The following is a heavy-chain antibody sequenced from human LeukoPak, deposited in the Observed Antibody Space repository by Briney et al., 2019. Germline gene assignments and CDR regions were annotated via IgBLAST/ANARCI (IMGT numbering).Heavy chain of an antibody. CDR1: GFTFDDYA. CDR3: ARGERKYCSDSSCYPGDY. J-gene: IGHJ4*02. V-gene: IGHV3-9*01. D-gene: IGHD2-2*01. Sequence: GRSLRLSCAASGFTFDDYAMHWVRQAPGKGLEWVGAISRTSAYIYYSDSEKGRFTLSRDNAGDSVYLQMDSLRAEDTAVYYCARGERKYCSDSSCYPGDYWGQGILVTVSS. CDR2: ISRTSAYI.